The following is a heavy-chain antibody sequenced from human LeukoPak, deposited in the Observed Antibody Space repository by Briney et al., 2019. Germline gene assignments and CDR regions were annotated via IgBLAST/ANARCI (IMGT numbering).Heavy chain of an antibody. CDR3: ARGLTYNHYKYYYYGMDV. V-gene: IGHV1-8*01. D-gene: IGHD1-1*01. J-gene: IGHJ6*02. CDR1: GYTFTSYD. CDR2: MNPNSGNT. Sequence: ASVKVSCKASGYTFTSYDINRVRQATGQGLEWMGWMNPNSGNTGYAQKFQGRVTMTRNTSISTAYMELSSLRSEDTAVYYCARGLTYNHYKYYYYGMDVWGQGTTVTVSS.